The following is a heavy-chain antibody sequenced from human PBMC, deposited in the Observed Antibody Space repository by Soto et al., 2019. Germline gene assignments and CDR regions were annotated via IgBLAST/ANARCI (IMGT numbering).Heavy chain of an antibody. CDR1: GFSFSSFW. V-gene: IGHV3-7*01. CDR2: IKQDGRET. J-gene: IGHJ4*02. D-gene: IGHD2-15*01. Sequence: GGSLRLSCAASGFSFSSFWMSWARQAPGKGLEWVANIKQDGRETFYVDSVEGRFTISRDNAQRSLYLQMNSLRADDTAVYYCAKDGPDRITAIDHWGQGTLVTVSS. CDR3: AKDGPDRITAIDH.